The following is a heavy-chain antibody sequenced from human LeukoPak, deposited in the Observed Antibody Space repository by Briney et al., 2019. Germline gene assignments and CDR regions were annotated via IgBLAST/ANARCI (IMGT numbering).Heavy chain of an antibody. CDR1: GGTFSSYA. CDR3: AREYGGYAYFDY. J-gene: IGHJ4*02. Sequence: GASVRVSCKASGGTFSSYAISWVRQAPGQGLEWMGGIIPIFGTANYAQKFQGRVTITTDESTSTAYMELNSLRAGDTAVYYCAREYGGYAYFDYWGQGTLVTVSS. V-gene: IGHV1-69*05. CDR2: IIPIFGTA. D-gene: IGHD4-17*01.